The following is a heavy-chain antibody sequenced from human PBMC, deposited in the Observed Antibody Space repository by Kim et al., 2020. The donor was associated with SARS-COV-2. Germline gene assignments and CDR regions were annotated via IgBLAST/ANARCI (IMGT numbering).Heavy chain of an antibody. Sequence: GGSLRLSCAASGFTFSSYAMHWVRQAPGKGLEWVAVISYDGSNKYYADSVKGRFTISRDNSKNTLYLQMNSLRAEDTAVYYCARVYSMVRGENWFDPWGQGTLVTVSS. D-gene: IGHD3-10*01. V-gene: IGHV3-30*04. CDR1: GFTFSSYA. CDR2: ISYDGSNK. J-gene: IGHJ5*02. CDR3: ARVYSMVRGENWFDP.